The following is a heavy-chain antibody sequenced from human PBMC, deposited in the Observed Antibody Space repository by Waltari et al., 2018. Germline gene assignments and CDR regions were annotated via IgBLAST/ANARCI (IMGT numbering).Heavy chain of an antibody. Sequence: QLQLQESGPGLVKPSETLSLTCTVSGGSISSSSYYWGWIRQPPGKGLEWIGSIYYSGSTYYNPSLKSRVTISVDTSKNQFSLKLSSVTAADTAVYYCAMLWFGESNKRGLPCWGQGTLVTVSS. CDR3: AMLWFGESNKRGLPC. J-gene: IGHJ4*02. D-gene: IGHD3-10*01. CDR2: IYYSGST. V-gene: IGHV4-39*01. CDR1: GGSISSSSYY.